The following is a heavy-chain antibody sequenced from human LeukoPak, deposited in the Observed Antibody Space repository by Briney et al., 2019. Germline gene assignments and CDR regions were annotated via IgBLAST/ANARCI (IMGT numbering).Heavy chain of an antibody. D-gene: IGHD6-19*01. CDR3: AKDRGVAVAGTYRY. CDR2: ISGTGGST. CDR1: GFTFSSYA. J-gene: IGHJ4*02. V-gene: IGHV3-23*01. Sequence: GGSLRLSCAASGFTFSSYAMSWVRQAPGKGLEWVSAISGTGGSTYYADSVKGRFTISRDNSKNTLYLQMNSLRAEDTAVCYCAKDRGVAVAGTYRYWGQGTLVTVSS.